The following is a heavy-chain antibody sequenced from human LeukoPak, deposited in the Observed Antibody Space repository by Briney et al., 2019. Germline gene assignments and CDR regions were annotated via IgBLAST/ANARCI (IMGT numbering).Heavy chain of an antibody. J-gene: IGHJ4*02. CDR3: TRVGYIDEGIDY. CDR1: GFPFSSYW. Sequence: SGGSLRLSCVASGFPFSSYWMTWVRQAPGEGLEGVANIKQDGSKKSYVDSVKGRFTISRDNAKNSLYLQMNSLRAEDTAIYYCTRVGYIDEGIDYWGQGTLVTVSS. V-gene: IGHV3-7*04. D-gene: IGHD5-24*01. CDR2: IKQDGSKK.